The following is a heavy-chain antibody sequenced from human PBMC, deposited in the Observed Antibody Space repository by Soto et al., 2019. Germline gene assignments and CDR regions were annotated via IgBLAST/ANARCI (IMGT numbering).Heavy chain of an antibody. CDR1: GYRFTSYD. CDR3: ARETRFYYDTSGQNY. Sequence: QVQLVQSGAEVKKPGASVKVSCKASGYRFTSYDISWVRQAPGQGLEWMGWISGYNGNTNYAQRLQGRVTMTVDTSXTTAYMEMRSLRSDDTAVYYCARETRFYYDTSGQNYWGQGTLVTVSS. V-gene: IGHV1-18*01. D-gene: IGHD3-22*01. CDR2: ISGYNGNT. J-gene: IGHJ4*02.